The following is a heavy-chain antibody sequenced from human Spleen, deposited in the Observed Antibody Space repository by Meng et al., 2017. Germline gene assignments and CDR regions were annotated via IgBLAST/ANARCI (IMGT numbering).Heavy chain of an antibody. J-gene: IGHJ6*02. D-gene: IGHD6-6*01. CDR2: ISSSGSTI. CDR3: ARDNKTPRYSSSRDYYYYGMDV. CDR1: GFTFSSYE. V-gene: IGHV3-48*03. Sequence: GESLKISCAASGFTFSSYEMNWVRQAPGKGLEWVSYISSSGSTIYYADSVKGRFTISRDNAKNSLYLQMNSLRAEDTAVYYCARDNKTPRYSSSRDYYYYGMDVWGQGTTVTVSS.